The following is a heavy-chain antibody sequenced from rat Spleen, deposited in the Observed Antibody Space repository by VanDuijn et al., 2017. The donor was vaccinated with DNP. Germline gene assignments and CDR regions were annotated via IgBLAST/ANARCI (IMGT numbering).Heavy chain of an antibody. CDR3: ARAGWHGWLAY. D-gene: IGHD1-11*01. V-gene: IGHV4-2*01. CDR1: GFKLNDYW. CDR2: INKDSSTI. Sequence: EVKLVESGGGLVQPGRSLKLSCAASGFKLNDYWMGWVRQAPGKELEWIGVINKDSSTINYTQSLTDKFTIARDNAQNTLYLQMSKLGSEDTDIYYCARAGWHGWLAYWGQGTLVTVSS. J-gene: IGHJ3*01.